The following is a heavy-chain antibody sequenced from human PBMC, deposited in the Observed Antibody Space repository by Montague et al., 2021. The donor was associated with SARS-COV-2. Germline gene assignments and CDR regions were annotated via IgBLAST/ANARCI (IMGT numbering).Heavy chain of an antibody. V-gene: IGHV4-4*02. D-gene: IGHD6-19*01. J-gene: IGHJ6*02. CDR1: GGSISSSNW. CDR3: ARVDSSGWFGYYYYGMDV. Sequence: SETLSLTCAVSGGSISSSNWWSWVRQPPGKGLEWIGEIYHSGSTKYNPSLRSRVTISVGKSKNQFSLKLSSVTAADTAVYYCARVDSSGWFGYYYYGMDVWGQGTTVTVSS. CDR2: IYHSGST.